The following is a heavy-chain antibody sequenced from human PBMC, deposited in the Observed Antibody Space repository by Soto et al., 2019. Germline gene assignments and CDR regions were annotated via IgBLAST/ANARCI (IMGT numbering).Heavy chain of an antibody. CDR2: IWHDGGNK. CDR1: GFTVTNYG. V-gene: IGHV3-33*01. J-gene: IGHJ4*02. Sequence: QVQLVESGGGVVQPGRSLRLSCAASGFTVTNYGMHWVRQAPGKGLEWVAVIWHDGGNKYNADSVKGRFTISRDNSKNTLYLQMNSLRAEDTAVYYCARGNWNSGYFDYWGQGPLVTVSS. CDR3: ARGNWNSGYFDY. D-gene: IGHD1-7*01.